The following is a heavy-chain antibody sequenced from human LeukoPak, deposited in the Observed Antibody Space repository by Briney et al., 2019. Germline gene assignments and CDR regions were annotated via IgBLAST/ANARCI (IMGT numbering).Heavy chain of an antibody. CDR2: IYYSGST. J-gene: IGHJ3*02. V-gene: IGHV4-39*07. Sequence: SQTLSLTCTVSGGSISSGSYYWSWIRQPPGKGLEWIGSIYYSGSTYYNPSLKSRVTISVDTSKNQFSLKLSSVTAADTAVYYCARGRDDYYDSSGDAFDIWGQGTMVTVSS. CDR3: ARGRDDYYDSSGDAFDI. CDR1: GGSISSGSYY. D-gene: IGHD3-22*01.